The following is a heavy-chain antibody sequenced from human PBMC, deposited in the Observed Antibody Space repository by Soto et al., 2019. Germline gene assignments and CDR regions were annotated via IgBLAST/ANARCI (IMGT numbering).Heavy chain of an antibody. J-gene: IGHJ4*02. CDR2: IYYSGNS. D-gene: IGHD3-16*01. V-gene: IGHV4-39*01. CDR3: ARQRSATSLGERLDS. Sequence: SETLSLTCSVSGCSISSNSYYWAWILQPPGKGLEWIGSIYYSGNSYSNPSLQSRVTISIDTSKNQFSLKLSSVTAADTSVYYCARQRSATSLGERLDSWGKETLVTVSS. CDR1: GCSISSNSYY.